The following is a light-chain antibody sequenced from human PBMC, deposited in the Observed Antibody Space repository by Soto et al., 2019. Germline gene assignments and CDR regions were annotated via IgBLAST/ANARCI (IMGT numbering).Light chain of an antibody. CDR1: QSISRW. CDR3: QQNYITPQIT. V-gene: IGKV1-39*01. CDR2: GAN. J-gene: IGKJ5*01. Sequence: DIQITQSRSTLCSCLLDIVTITCRASQSISRWLAWYQQQSGKAPKLLIYGANRLQSGVPSRFSGSGSGTDFTLTISSLQPEDFATYFCQQNYITPQITFGQGTRLEIK.